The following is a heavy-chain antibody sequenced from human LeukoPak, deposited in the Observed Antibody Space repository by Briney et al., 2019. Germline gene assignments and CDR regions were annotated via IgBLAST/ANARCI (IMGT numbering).Heavy chain of an antibody. J-gene: IGHJ5*02. V-gene: IGHV1-58*02. CDR1: GFSFSNSA. D-gene: IGHD2/OR15-2a*01. Sequence: SVKVSCKASGFSFSNSATQWVRQARGQRLEWIGWIVVGSGNTNYAQKFQERVTITRDMSTSTAYMELSSLRSEDTAVYYCAADVIYKSAWGQGTLVTVSS. CDR3: AADVIYKSA. CDR2: IVVGSGNT.